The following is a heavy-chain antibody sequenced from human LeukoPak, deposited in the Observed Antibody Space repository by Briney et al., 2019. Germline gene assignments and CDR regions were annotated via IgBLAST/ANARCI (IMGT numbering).Heavy chain of an antibody. V-gene: IGHV3-23*01. CDR2: ISGSGAST. J-gene: IGHJ4*02. Sequence: GGSLRLSCAASGFTFSNYAMSWVRQAPGKGLEWVSSISGSGASTYYAGSVKGRFTISRDNSKNTLYLQMNSLRAEDTAVYYCAKVTAFSPLRGAFDYWGQGTLVTVSS. D-gene: IGHD3-10*01. CDR3: AKVTAFSPLRGAFDY. CDR1: GFTFSNYA.